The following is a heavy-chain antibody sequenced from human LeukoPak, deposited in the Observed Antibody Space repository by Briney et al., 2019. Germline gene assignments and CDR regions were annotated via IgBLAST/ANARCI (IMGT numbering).Heavy chain of an antibody. CDR3: ARGGGSSSWTPHWYFDL. CDR1: GGSFSGYY. D-gene: IGHD6-13*01. V-gene: IGHV4-34*01. J-gene: IGHJ2*01. Sequence: PSETLSLTCAVYGGSFSGYYWSWIRQPPGKGLEWIGEINHSGSTNYNPSLKSRVTISVDTSKNQFSLKLSSVTAADTAVYYCARGGGSSSWTPHWYFDLWGRGTLVTVSS. CDR2: INHSGST.